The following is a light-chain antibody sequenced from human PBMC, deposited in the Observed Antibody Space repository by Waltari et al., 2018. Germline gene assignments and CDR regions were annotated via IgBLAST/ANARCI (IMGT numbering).Light chain of an antibody. Sequence: QSVLTQPPSASATPGQSVTISCSGSTSNIGNNYVYWYQQLPGAAPKLLVYRNDPRPSGVPDRFSGSKSDTSTSLTISGLRSEDEAEYYCASWDDSLSAYVFGTGTKVTVL. CDR2: RND. V-gene: IGLV1-47*01. CDR1: TSNIGNNY. J-gene: IGLJ1*01. CDR3: ASWDDSLSAYV.